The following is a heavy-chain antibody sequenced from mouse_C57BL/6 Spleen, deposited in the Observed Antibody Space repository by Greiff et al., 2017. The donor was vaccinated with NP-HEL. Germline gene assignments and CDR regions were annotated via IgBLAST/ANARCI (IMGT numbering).Heavy chain of an antibody. CDR2: IYPGSGNT. CDR3: ARGNLIYDGYYDAMDY. D-gene: IGHD2-3*01. CDR1: GYTFTDYY. V-gene: IGHV1-84*01. J-gene: IGHJ4*01. Sequence: VQLQQSGPELVKPGASVKISCKASGYTFTDYYINWVKQRPGQGLEWIGWIYPGSGNTKYNEKFKGKATLTVDTSSSTAYMQLSSLTSEDSAVYFCARGNLIYDGYYDAMDYRGQGTSVTVSS.